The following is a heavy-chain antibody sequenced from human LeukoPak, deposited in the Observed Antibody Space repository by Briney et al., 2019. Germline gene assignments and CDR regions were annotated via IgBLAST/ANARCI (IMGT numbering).Heavy chain of an antibody. J-gene: IGHJ6*02. CDR1: GGTSSSYA. D-gene: IGHD2-15*01. V-gene: IGHV1-69*13. CDR2: IIPIFGTA. CDR3: ARERIIPQEYYYYGMDV. Sequence: SVKVSCKASGGTSSSYAISWVRQAPGQGLEWMGGIIPIFGTANYAQKFQGRVTITADESTSTAYMELSSLRSEDTAVYYCARERIIPQEYYYYGMDVWGQGTTVTVSS.